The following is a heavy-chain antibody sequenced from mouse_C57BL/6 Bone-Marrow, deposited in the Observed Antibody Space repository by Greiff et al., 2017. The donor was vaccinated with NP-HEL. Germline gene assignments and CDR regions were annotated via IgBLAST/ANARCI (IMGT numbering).Heavy chain of an antibody. CDR1: GFTFSSYG. CDR2: ISSGGSYT. J-gene: IGHJ1*03. CDR3: ARHPYDYGYFDV. D-gene: IGHD2-3*01. Sequence: EVQGVESGGDLVKPGGSLKLSCAASGFTFSSYGMSWVRQTPDKRLEWVATISSGGSYTYYPDSVKGRFTISRDNAKNTLYLQMSSLKSEDTAMYYWARHPYDYGYFDVWGTGTTVTVSS. V-gene: IGHV5-6*01.